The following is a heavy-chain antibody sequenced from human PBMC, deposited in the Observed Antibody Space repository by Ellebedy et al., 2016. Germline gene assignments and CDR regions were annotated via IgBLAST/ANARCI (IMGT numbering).Heavy chain of an antibody. Sequence: LSLTXSVSGFSFDDYTVHWVRQRPGKGLEWVSLIRSKRTKYADSVKGRFIISIDNSENSLSLQMNSLRSEDSGMYYCAKERGTIYFDSWGQGTLVTVSS. CDR3: AKERGTIYFDS. D-gene: IGHD3-10*01. V-gene: IGHV3-43*01. CDR1: GFSFDDYT. J-gene: IGHJ4*02. CDR2: IRSKRT.